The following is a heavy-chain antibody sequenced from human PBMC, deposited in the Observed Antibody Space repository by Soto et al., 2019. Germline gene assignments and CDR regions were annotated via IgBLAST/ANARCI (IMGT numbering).Heavy chain of an antibody. CDR3: ATERARYYYGSGSYAY. D-gene: IGHD3-10*01. CDR2: INHSGST. Sequence: SETLSLTXAVYGGSFSGYYWSWIRQPPGKGLEWIGEINHSGSTNYNPSLKSRVTISVDTSKNQFSLKLSSVTAADTAVYYCATERARYYYGSGSYAYWGQGTLVTVSS. CDR1: GGSFSGYY. V-gene: IGHV4-34*01. J-gene: IGHJ4*02.